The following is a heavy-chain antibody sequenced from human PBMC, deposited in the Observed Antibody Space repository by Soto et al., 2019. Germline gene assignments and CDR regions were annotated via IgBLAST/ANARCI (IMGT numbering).Heavy chain of an antibody. Sequence: PSETLSLTCTVSDGSIRSYYWSWIRQPPGKGLEWIGYIYQSGTTTYNPSLKSRVTMSIDTSKNQVSLKLSSLTAADTAVYYCEREDTRGFDTWGQGTLVTVSS. J-gene: IGHJ5*02. V-gene: IGHV4-59*01. CDR1: DGSIRSYY. D-gene: IGHD3-3*01. CDR3: EREDTRGFDT. CDR2: IYQSGTT.